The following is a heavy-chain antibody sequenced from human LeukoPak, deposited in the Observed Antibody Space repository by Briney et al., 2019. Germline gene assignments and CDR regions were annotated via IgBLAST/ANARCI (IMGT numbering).Heavy chain of an antibody. V-gene: IGHV3-48*04. D-gene: IGHD3-22*01. CDR3: ARARGYNYDSSGYYALDR. J-gene: IGHJ5*02. CDR1: GFTFSSYS. Sequence: GGSLRLSCAASGFTFSSYSMNWVRQAPGKGLEWVSNIRSSSSSMDYADSVKGRFTISRDNAKNTLYLQMNSLTTEDTAVYYCARARGYNYDSSGYYALDRWGQGTLVTVSS. CDR2: IRSSSSSM.